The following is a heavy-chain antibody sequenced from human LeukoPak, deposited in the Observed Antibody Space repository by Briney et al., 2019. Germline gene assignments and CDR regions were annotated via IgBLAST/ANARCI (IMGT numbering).Heavy chain of an antibody. CDR1: GFTFSSYA. Sequence: GGSLRLSCAASGFTFSSYAMSWARQAPGKGLEWVSAISGSGGSTYYADSVKGRFTISRDNSKNTLYLQMNSLRAEDTAVYYCAKPNNYDFWSGYYNPWDYWGQGTLVTVSS. D-gene: IGHD3-3*01. V-gene: IGHV3-23*01. CDR2: ISGSGGST. CDR3: AKPNNYDFWSGYYNPWDY. J-gene: IGHJ4*02.